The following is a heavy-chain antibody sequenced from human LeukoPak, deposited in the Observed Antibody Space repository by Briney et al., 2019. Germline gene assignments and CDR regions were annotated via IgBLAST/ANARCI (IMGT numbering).Heavy chain of an antibody. CDR2: INPNSGGT. CDR1: GYTFTGYY. Sequence: ASVKVSCKASGYTFTGYYMHWVRQAPGQGLEWMGWINPNSGGTNYAQKFQGRVTMTRDTSISTAYMELSRLRSDDTAVYYCARGYFNYYDSSGYLNGFDYWGQGTLVTVSS. V-gene: IGHV1-2*02. J-gene: IGHJ4*02. CDR3: ARGYFNYYDSSGYLNGFDY. D-gene: IGHD3-22*01.